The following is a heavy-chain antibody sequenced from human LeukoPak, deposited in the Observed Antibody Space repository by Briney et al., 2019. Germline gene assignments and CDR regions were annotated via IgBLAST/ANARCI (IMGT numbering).Heavy chain of an antibody. V-gene: IGHV3-23*01. CDR2: ISANGANT. CDR3: AKYHNPDSTGPFH. J-gene: IGHJ4*02. CDR1: EFTLGSYA. Sequence: GGSLRLSCAVSEFTLGSYAMSWVRQAPGKGLEWVSGISANGANTHYAESVRGRFIISRDNSKNTLYLQMNSLRAGDTALYFCAKYHNPDSTGPFHWGQGTLVIISS. D-gene: IGHD3-22*01.